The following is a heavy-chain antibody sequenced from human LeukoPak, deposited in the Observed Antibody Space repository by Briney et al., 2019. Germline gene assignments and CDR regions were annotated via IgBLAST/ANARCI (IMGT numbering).Heavy chain of an antibody. CDR3: ARSIQWLRGYYFDY. D-gene: IGHD3-22*01. Sequence: ASVKVSCKASGYTFTGYYMHWVRQAPGQGLEWMGWINPNSGGTNYAQKFQGRVTMTRDTSISTAYMELSRLRSDDTAVYYCARSIQWLRGYYFDYWGQGTLVTVSS. CDR2: INPNSGGT. V-gene: IGHV1-2*02. CDR1: GYTFTGYY. J-gene: IGHJ4*02.